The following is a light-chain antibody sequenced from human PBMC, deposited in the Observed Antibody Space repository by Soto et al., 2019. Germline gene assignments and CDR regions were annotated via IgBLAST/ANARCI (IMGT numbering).Light chain of an antibody. V-gene: IGLV1-40*01. CDR3: QSYDSSLSGSV. CDR1: SSNIGAGFD. CDR2: GNT. Sequence: QSVLTQPPSVSGAPGQRVTISCTGSSSNIGAGFDIHWYQQLPGTAPKLLIYGNTNRPSGVPDRFSGSKSGTSASLVITGLXAGXXXDYYCQSYDSSLSGSVFGGGTKLTVL. J-gene: IGLJ2*01.